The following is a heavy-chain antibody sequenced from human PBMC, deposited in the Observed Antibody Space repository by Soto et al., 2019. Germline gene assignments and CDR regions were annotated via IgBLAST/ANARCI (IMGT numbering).Heavy chain of an antibody. J-gene: IGHJ6*02. CDR1: GFTFTSSA. V-gene: IGHV1-58*01. CDR3: AADSARFGELFTADV. D-gene: IGHD3-10*01. Sequence: SVKVSCKASGFTFTSSAVQWVRQARGQRLEWIGWIVVGSGNTNYAQKFQERVTITRDMSTSTAYMKLSSLRSEDTAVYYCAADSARFGELFTADVWGQGTTVT. CDR2: IVVGSGNT.